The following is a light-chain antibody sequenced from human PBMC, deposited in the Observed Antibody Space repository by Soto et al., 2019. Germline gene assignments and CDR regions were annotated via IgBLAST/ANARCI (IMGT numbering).Light chain of an antibody. Sequence: DIQMNQSASSLSASVGDRVTITCRASQSISSYLNWYQQKPGKAPKLLIYAASSLQSGVPSRFSGSGSGTDFTLTISSLQPEDFATYYCQQSYRTPITFGQGTRLEIK. CDR1: QSISSY. CDR3: QQSYRTPIT. J-gene: IGKJ5*01. V-gene: IGKV1-39*01. CDR2: AAS.